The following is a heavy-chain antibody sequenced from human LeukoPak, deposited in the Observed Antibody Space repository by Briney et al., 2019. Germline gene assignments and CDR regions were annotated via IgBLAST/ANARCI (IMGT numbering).Heavy chain of an antibody. J-gene: IGHJ4*02. CDR2: ISYDGSNK. CDR3: ARDWADSNYDFWSGYYPTG. Sequence: GGSLRLSCAASGFTFSSYAMHWVRQAPGKGLEWVAVISYDGSNKYYADSVKGRFTISRDNSKNTLYLQMNSLRAEDTAVCYCARDWADSNYDFWSGYYPTGWGQGTLVTVSS. CDR1: GFTFSSYA. V-gene: IGHV3-30*17. D-gene: IGHD3-3*01.